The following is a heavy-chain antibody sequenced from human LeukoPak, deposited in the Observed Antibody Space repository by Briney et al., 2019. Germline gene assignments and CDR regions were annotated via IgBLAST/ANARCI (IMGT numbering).Heavy chain of an antibody. V-gene: IGHV4-34*01. J-gene: IGHJ6*04. CDR2: INHSGST. CDR1: GGSFSGYY. Sequence: PSETLSLTCAVYGGSFSGYYWSWIRQPPGKGLEWIGEINHSGSTNYNPSLKSRVTISVDTSKNQFSLKLSSVTAADTAVYYCAREPPYYDILTGYYYYYGMDVWGKGTTVTVSS. D-gene: IGHD3-9*01. CDR3: AREPPYYDILTGYYYYYGMDV.